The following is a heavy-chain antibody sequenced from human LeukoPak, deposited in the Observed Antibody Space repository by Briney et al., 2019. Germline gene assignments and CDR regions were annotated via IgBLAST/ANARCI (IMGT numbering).Heavy chain of an antibody. CDR1: GGSISSYY. Sequence: SETLSLTCTVSGGSISSYYWSWIRQPPGKGLEWIGYIYSSGSTNYNPSLKSRVTISVDTSKNQFSLKLTSVTAADTAVYYCSRENGAFSPFGYWGQGTLVTVLS. V-gene: IGHV4-59*12. CDR3: SRENGAFSPFGY. CDR2: IYSSGST. J-gene: IGHJ4*02. D-gene: IGHD2-8*01.